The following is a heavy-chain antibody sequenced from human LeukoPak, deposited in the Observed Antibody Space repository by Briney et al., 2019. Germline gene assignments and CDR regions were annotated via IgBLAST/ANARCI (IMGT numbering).Heavy chain of an antibody. D-gene: IGHD2-2*01. CDR3: ARIKSGGTDCSSTSCPFDY. CDR1: GGSISGGSISSYY. V-gene: IGHV4-61*01. CDR2: IYNSGST. Sequence: SETLSLTCTVSGGSISGGSISSYYWSWIRQSPGKGRECSGYIYNSGSTNYNPSLKSRVTISVDTSKNQFSLKLSSVTAADTAVYYCARIKSGGTDCSSTSCPFDYWGQGTLVTVSS. J-gene: IGHJ4*02.